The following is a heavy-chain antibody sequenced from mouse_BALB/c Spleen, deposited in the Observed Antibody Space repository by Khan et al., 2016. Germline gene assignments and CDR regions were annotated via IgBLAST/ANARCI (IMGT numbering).Heavy chain of an antibody. J-gene: IGHJ2*01. Sequence: EVKLEVSGPGLVKPSQSLSLTCTVTGYSITSGYGWNWIRQFPGNKLEWMGYIRYSGSTNYNPSLTRRISITRDTSKNQFFLQLNSVTTEDTATYYCARTARIKYWGQGTTLTVSS. CDR3: ARTARIKY. CDR2: IRYSGST. CDR1: GYSITSGYG. V-gene: IGHV3-1*02. D-gene: IGHD1-2*01.